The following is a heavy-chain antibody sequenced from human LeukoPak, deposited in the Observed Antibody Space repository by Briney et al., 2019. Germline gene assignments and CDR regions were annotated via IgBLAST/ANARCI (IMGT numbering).Heavy chain of an antibody. CDR1: GDSVSSNSDA. J-gene: IGHJ4*02. CDR2: TYYRSKWYN. Sequence: SQTLSLTCAISGDSVSSNSDAWNWIRQSPSRGLEWLGRTYYRSKWYNDYAVSVKSRITINPDTSKNQFSLQLNSVTPEDTAVYYCARGYVWGSYRQYYFDYWGQGTLVTVSS. V-gene: IGHV6-1*01. CDR3: ARGYVWGSYRQYYFDY. D-gene: IGHD3-16*02.